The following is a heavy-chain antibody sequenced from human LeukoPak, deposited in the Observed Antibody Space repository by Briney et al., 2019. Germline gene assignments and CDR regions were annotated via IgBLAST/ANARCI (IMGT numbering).Heavy chain of an antibody. J-gene: IGHJ4*02. CDR2: IIPIFGTA. CDR1: GGTFSSYA. V-gene: IGHV1-69*13. D-gene: IGHD3-22*01. Sequence: ASVKVSCKASGGTFSSYAISWVRQAPGQGLEWMGGIIPIFGTANYAQKFQGRVTITADESTSTAYMKLSSLRSEDTAVYYCARSKDAYYYDSSGSRFDYWGQGTLVTVSS. CDR3: ARSKDAYYYDSSGSRFDY.